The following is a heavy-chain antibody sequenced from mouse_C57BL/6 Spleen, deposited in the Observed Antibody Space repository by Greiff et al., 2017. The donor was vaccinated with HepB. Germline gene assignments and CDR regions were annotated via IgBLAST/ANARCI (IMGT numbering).Heavy chain of an antibody. CDR1: GYAFSSSW. D-gene: IGHD2-3*01. CDR3: ARDGYFGGYFDV. J-gene: IGHJ1*03. V-gene: IGHV1-82*01. CDR2: IYPGDGDT. Sequence: VQLQQSGPELVKPGASVKISCKASGYAFSSSWMNWVKQRPGKGLEWIGRIYPGDGDTNYNGKFKGKATLTADKSSSTAYMQLSSLTSEDSAVYFCARDGYFGGYFDVWGTGTTVTVSS.